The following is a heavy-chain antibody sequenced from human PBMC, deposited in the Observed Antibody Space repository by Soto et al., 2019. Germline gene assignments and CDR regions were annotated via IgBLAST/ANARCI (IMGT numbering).Heavy chain of an antibody. CDR3: AKDLGGGNSPGFAFDI. CDR2: ISGSGGST. Sequence: PGGSLRLSCAASGFNFSSYAMSWVRQAPGKGLEWVSAISGSGGSTYYADSVKGRFTISRDNSKNTLYLQMNSLRAEDTAVYYCAKDLGGGNSPGFAFDIWGQGTMVTVSS. D-gene: IGHD3-16*01. J-gene: IGHJ3*02. CDR1: GFNFSSYA. V-gene: IGHV3-23*01.